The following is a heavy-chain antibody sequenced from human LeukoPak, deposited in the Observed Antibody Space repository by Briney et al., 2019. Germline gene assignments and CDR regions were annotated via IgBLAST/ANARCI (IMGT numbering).Heavy chain of an antibody. Sequence: GASVKVSCKGYGYTFTNFVITWVRQAPGQGLEWMGWISAYNGYTNYAQKLQGRVTMTTETSTSTVYMELRSLRFDDTAVYYCARDEGIVIVPGTHDYWGQGTLVTVSS. J-gene: IGHJ4*02. CDR2: ISAYNGYT. D-gene: IGHD2-2*01. V-gene: IGHV1-18*01. CDR3: ARDEGIVIVPGTHDY. CDR1: GYTFTNFV.